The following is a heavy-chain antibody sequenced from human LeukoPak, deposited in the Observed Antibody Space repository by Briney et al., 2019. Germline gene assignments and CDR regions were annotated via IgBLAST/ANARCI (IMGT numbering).Heavy chain of an antibody. CDR1: GYTFTGYY. V-gene: IGHV1-2*02. CDR3: ASDVWSGYHTYGMDV. Sequence: ASVKVSCKASGYTFTGYYMHWVRQAPGQGLEWMGWINPNSGGTNYAQKFQGRVTMTRDTSISTAYMELSRLRSDDTAVYYCASDVWSGYHTYGMDVWGQGTTVTVSS. J-gene: IGHJ6*02. D-gene: IGHD3-3*01. CDR2: INPNSGGT.